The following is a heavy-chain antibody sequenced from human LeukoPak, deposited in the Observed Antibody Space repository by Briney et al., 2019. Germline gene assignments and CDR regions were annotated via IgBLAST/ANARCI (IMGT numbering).Heavy chain of an antibody. CDR1: GFTFSNYG. J-gene: IGHJ4*02. V-gene: IGHV3-30*03. CDR3: ARGHRIQLWLRGVY. Sequence: PGGSLRLSCAASGFTFSNYGMYWVRQAPGKGLEWVAVISYDGSNKYYADSVKGRFTISRDNSKNTPYLQMNSLRAEDTAVYYCARGHRIQLWLRGVYWGQGTLVTVSS. D-gene: IGHD5-18*01. CDR2: ISYDGSNK.